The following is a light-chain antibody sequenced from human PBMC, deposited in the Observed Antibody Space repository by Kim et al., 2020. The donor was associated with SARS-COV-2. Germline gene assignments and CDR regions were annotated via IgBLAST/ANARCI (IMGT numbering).Light chain of an antibody. CDR1: QSVSSD. CDR2: KAS. Sequence: ASVGDRVTITCRASQSVSSDLAWYQQKPGKAPKLLIYKASSLESGVPSRFSGSGSGTEFTLTISSLQPDDFATYYCQHYNSYSWAFGQGTKVDIK. V-gene: IGKV1-5*03. CDR3: QHYNSYSWA. J-gene: IGKJ1*01.